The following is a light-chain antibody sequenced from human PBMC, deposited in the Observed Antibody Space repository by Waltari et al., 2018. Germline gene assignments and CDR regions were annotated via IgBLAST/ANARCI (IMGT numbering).Light chain of an antibody. CDR3: SSYISSSTLEL. CDR2: DVS. J-gene: IGLJ2*01. CDR1: SSDVGGYNY. Sequence: QSALTQPASVSGSPGQSITISCTGHSSDVGGYNYVSWYQQHPGKAPKLMIFDVSNRPSGVSNRFSGSKSGNTASLTISGLQAEDEADYYCSSYISSSTLELFGGGTSLTVL. V-gene: IGLV2-14*03.